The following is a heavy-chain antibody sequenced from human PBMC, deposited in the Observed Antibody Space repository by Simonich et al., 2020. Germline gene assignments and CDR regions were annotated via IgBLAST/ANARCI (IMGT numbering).Heavy chain of an antibody. CDR1: GFTFDDYG. D-gene: IGHD1-1*01. CDR2: INWNVGST. Sequence: EVQLVESGGGVVRPGGSLRLSCAASGFTFDDYGMRWVRQAQGKGVGWVFGINWNVGSTGYADSVKGRFTISRDNAKNSLYLQMNSLRAEDTALYHCARGRNDFDYWGQGTLVTVSS. J-gene: IGHJ4*02. V-gene: IGHV3-20*01. CDR3: ARGRNDFDY.